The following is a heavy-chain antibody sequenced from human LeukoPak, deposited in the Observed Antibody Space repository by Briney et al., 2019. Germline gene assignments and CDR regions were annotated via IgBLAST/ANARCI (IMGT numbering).Heavy chain of an antibody. D-gene: IGHD6-13*01. CDR1: GDSISSSSYY. Sequence: SETLSLTCTVSGDSISSSSYYWGWIRQPPGKGLEWIGSIYYSGSTSYNPSLKSRVTISLDTSKNQFSLKLTSVTAADTAVYYCARGPQGDRVVPGIAAASLAFDIWGQGTMVTVSS. CDR3: ARGPQGDRVVPGIAAASLAFDI. CDR2: IYYSGST. V-gene: IGHV4-39*07. J-gene: IGHJ3*02.